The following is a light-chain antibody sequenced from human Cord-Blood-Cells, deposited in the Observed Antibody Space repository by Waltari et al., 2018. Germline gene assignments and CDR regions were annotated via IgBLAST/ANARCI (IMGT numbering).Light chain of an antibody. V-gene: IGKV1-13*02. J-gene: IGKJ1*01. CDR3: QQFNSYPQT. CDR1: QGISSA. CDR2: DAS. Sequence: AIQLTQSPSSLPASVGDRVTLTCRASQGISSALDWYQQKPGKAPKLLIYDASSLESGVPSRFSGSGSGTDFTLTISSLQPEDFATYYCQQFNSYPQTFGQGTKVEIK.